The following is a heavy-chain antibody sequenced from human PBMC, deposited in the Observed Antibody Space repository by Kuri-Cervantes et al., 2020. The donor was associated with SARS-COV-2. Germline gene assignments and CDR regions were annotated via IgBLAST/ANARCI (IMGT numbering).Heavy chain of an antibody. CDR1: GFTFSSYA. CDR2: ISYDGSNK. J-gene: IGHJ6*02. Sequence: GGSLRHSCADSGFTFSSYAMHWVRQAPGKGLEWVAVISYDGSNKYYADSVKGRFTISRDNSKNTLYLQMNSLRAEDTAVYYCARGARAFYYYYGMDVCGQAITTVSS. CDR3: ARGARAFYYYYGMDV. V-gene: IGHV3-30-3*01.